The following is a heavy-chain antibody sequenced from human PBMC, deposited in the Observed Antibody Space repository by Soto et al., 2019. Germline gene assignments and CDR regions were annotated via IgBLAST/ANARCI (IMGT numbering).Heavy chain of an antibody. V-gene: IGHV4-34*01. D-gene: IGHD2-2*01. J-gene: IGHJ4*02. Sequence: SETLSLTCAVYGGSFSGYYWSWIRQPPGKGLEWIGEINHSGSTNYNPSLKGRVTISVNTSKNQFSLKLSSVTAADTAVYYCASRVGFSSSTSCASFDYWGKGALVTVSS. CDR2: INHSGST. CDR1: GGSFSGYY. CDR3: ASRVGFSSSTSCASFDY.